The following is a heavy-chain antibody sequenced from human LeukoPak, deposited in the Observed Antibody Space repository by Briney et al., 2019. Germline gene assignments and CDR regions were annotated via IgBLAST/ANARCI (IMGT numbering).Heavy chain of an antibody. D-gene: IGHD2-21*01. J-gene: IGHJ4*02. CDR3: ARADSLLDYFDY. CDR1: GFTFNDYY. Sequence: GGSLRLSCAASGFTFNDYYMSWIRQAPGKGLEWISYIGSSGGSINYADSVKGRFTISRDNAKNSLSLQMNSLRAEDTAVYYCARADSLLDYFDYWGQGTLVTVSS. CDR2: IGSSGGSI. V-gene: IGHV3-11*04.